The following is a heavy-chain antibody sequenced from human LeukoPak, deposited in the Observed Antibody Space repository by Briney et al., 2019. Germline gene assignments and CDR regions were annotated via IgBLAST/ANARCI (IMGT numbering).Heavy chain of an antibody. V-gene: IGHV1-18*01. CDR3: ARDSTSFTIFGVVTSDY. Sequence: ASVKVSCKASGYTSTSYGISWVRQAPGQGLEWMGWISAYNGNTNYAQKLQGRVTMTTDTSTSTAYMELRSLRSDDTAVYYCARDSTSFTIFGVVTSDYWGQGTLVTVSS. CDR2: ISAYNGNT. J-gene: IGHJ4*02. D-gene: IGHD3-3*01. CDR1: GYTSTSYG.